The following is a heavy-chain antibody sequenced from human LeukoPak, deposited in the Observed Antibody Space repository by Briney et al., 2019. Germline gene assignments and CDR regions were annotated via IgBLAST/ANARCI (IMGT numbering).Heavy chain of an antibody. CDR2: INPNSGGT. CDR1: GYTFTGYY. J-gene: IGHJ5*02. CDR3: ARGRAARYYWFDP. D-gene: IGHD6-6*01. V-gene: IGHV1-2*02. Sequence: ASVKVSCKASGYTFTGYYMHWVRQAPGQGLEWMGWINPNSGGTNYAQKFQGRVTMTRDTSISTAYMELSSLRSEDTAVYYCARGRAARYYWFDPWGQGTLVTVSS.